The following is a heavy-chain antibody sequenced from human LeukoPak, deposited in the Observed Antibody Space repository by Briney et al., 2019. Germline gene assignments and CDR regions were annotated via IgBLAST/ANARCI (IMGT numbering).Heavy chain of an antibody. CDR1: GGSFSGYY. CDR3: ASCYGSGSYNWFDP. V-gene: IGHV4-34*01. CDR2: INHSGST. D-gene: IGHD3-10*01. J-gene: IGHJ5*02. Sequence: PSETLSLTCAVYGGSFSGYYWSWIRQPPGKGLEWIGEINHSGSTNYNPSLKSRVTISVDTSKNQFSLKLSSVTAADTAVYYCASCYGSGSYNWFDPWGQGTLVTVSP.